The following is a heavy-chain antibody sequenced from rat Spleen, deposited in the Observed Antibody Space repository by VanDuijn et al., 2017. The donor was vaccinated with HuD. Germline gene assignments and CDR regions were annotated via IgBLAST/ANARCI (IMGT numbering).Heavy chain of an antibody. Sequence: EMQLVESGGGLVQPGRSMNLSCVASGFSFSSYYMAWVRQAPTKGLEWVASISNVGGDTHYRDSVTGRFTVSRDDAKATLYLQMDSLRSEDTATYYCTRLDYGGSYFDYWGQGVVVTVSS. V-gene: IGHV5-25*01. CDR2: ISNVGGDT. CDR1: GFSFSSYY. D-gene: IGHD1-11*01. J-gene: IGHJ2*01. CDR3: TRLDYGGSYFDY.